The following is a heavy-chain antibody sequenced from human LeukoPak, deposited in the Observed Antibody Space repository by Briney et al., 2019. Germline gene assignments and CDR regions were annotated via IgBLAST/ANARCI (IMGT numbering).Heavy chain of an antibody. D-gene: IGHD6-13*01. V-gene: IGHV3-7*01. Sequence: GGSLRLSRAASGFTFSSYWMSWVRQAPGKGLEWVANIKQDGSERYYVDSVKGRFTISRDNAKNSLYLQMNSLRAEDTAVYYCARDRPSGYSSSWYPTYWGQGTLVTVSS. CDR2: IKQDGSER. CDR3: ARDRPSGYSSSWYPTY. J-gene: IGHJ4*02. CDR1: GFTFSSYW.